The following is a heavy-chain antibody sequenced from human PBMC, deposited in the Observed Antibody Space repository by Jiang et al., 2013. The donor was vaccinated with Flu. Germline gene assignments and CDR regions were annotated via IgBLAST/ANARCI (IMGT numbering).Heavy chain of an antibody. J-gene: IGHJ4*02. CDR3: ARDEASTRWELLWDRPH. CDR2: INPNTGVT. CDR1: GFTFTGYY. Sequence: VQLVESGAEVKKPGASVKVSCKASGFTFTGYYFHWVRQAPGQGPEWIGRINPNTGVTNYAQKFRDRVTMTRDTSSNTAYMELSRLTSDDTAVYYCARDEASTRWELLWDRPHWGQGTLVIVSS. V-gene: IGHV1-2*06. D-gene: IGHD1-26*01.